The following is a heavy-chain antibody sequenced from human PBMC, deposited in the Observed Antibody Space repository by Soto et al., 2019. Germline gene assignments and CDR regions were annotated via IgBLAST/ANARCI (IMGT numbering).Heavy chain of an antibody. D-gene: IGHD3-3*01. Sequence: GSLRLSCAATGFSFAGYALTWVRQAPGKGLEWLSAVSGGGASTYYADSVRGRFSISRDVSGNMIYLQLNRLTAGDTATYYCAKTQTFNGYYGGFDAWGQGTRVTVSS. CDR3: AKTQTFNGYYGGFDA. V-gene: IGHV3-23*01. CDR1: GFSFAGYA. CDR2: VSGGGAST. J-gene: IGHJ4*02.